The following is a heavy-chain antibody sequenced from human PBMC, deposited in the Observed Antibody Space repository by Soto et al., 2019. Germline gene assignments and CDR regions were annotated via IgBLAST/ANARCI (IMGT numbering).Heavy chain of an antibody. Sequence: ASVKVSCKASGGTFSSYAISWVRQAPGQGLEWMGGIIPIFGTANYAQKFQGRVTITADESTSTAYMELSSLRSEDTAMYYCARHNSYCTNGVCYEHYYGMDVWGQGTTVTVSS. V-gene: IGHV1-69*13. CDR2: IIPIFGTA. D-gene: IGHD2-8*01. J-gene: IGHJ6*02. CDR1: GGTFSSYA. CDR3: ARHNSYCTNGVCYEHYYGMDV.